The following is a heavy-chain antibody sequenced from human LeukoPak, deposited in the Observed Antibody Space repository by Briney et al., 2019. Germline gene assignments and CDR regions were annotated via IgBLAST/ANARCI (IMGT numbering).Heavy chain of an antibody. V-gene: IGHV1-69*13. CDR1: GGTFSSYA. D-gene: IGHD2-21*01. CDR2: IIPIFGTA. CDR3: ARAAYCGGDCYSYGMDV. Sequence: GASVKVSCEASGGTFSSYAISWVRQAPGQGLEWMGGIIPIFGTANYAQKFQGRVTITADESTSTAYMELSSLRSEDTAVYYCARAAYCGGDCYSYGMDVWGQGTTVTVSS. J-gene: IGHJ6*02.